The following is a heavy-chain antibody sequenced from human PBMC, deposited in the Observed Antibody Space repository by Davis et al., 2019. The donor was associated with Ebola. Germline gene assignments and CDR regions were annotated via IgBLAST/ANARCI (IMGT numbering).Heavy chain of an antibody. J-gene: IGHJ6*02. D-gene: IGHD4-17*01. V-gene: IGHV4-34*01. Sequence: MPSETLSLTCAVYGGSFSGYYWSWIRQPPGKGLEWIGEINHSGSTTYNPSLKSRVTISVDTSKNQFSLKLTSVTAADTAVYYCARGGDYVPYYYGMDVWGQGTTVTVSS. CDR2: INHSGST. CDR1: GGSFSGYY. CDR3: ARGGDYVPYYYGMDV.